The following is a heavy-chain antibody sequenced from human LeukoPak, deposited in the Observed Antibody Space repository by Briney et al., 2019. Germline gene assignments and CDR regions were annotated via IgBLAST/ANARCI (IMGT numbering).Heavy chain of an antibody. J-gene: IGHJ6*03. CDR1: GYTFTSYD. D-gene: IGHD4-17*01. CDR2: MNPNSGNT. Sequence: GAPVKVSCKASGYTFTSYDINWVRQATGQGLEWMGWMNPNSGNTGYAQKFQGRVSITADKSTSTAYMELSSLRSEDTALYYCARAAYGEGPDYYYMDVWGKGPRSPSP. V-gene: IGHV1-8*01. CDR3: ARAAYGEGPDYYYMDV.